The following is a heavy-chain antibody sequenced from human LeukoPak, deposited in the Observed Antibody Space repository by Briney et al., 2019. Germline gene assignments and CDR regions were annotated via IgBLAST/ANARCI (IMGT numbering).Heavy chain of an antibody. J-gene: IGHJ4*02. CDR1: GGSFSGYY. D-gene: IGHD3-3*01. V-gene: IGHV4-34*01. CDR3: ARGKVDFWSGYYNPRFDY. CDR2: INHSGST. Sequence: PSETLSLTCAVYGGSFSGYYWSWIRQPPGKGLEWIGEINHSGSTNYNPSLKSRVTISVDTSKNQFSLKLSSVTAADTAVYYCARGKVDFWSGYYNPRFDYWGQGTLVTVSS.